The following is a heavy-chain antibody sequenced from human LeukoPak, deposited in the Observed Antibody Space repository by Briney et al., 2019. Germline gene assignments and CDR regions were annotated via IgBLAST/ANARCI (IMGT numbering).Heavy chain of an antibody. J-gene: IGHJ5*02. Sequence: SGPTLVNPTETLTLTCTFSGFSLNTPGVGVGWIRQPPGKALEWLALNYWNDDKRYSSSLKDRLTITKDTSRNQVVLRMTNMDPVDTATYYCVHSPSFTPFGVAYKNNSFDPWGQGTLVTVSS. D-gene: IGHD3-3*01. CDR1: GFSLNTPGVG. V-gene: IGHV2-5*01. CDR2: NYWNDDK. CDR3: VHSPSFTPFGVAYKNNSFDP.